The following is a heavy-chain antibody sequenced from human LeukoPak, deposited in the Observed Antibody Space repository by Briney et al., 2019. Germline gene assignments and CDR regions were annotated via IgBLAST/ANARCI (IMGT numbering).Heavy chain of an antibody. D-gene: IGHD3-22*01. CDR3: ASLRPDYYDVSR. Sequence: SETLSLTCAVYGGSFSGYYWSWIRQPPGKGLEWIGEINHSGSTNYNPSLKSRVTISVDTSKNQFSLKLSSVTAADTAVYYCASLRPDYYDVSRWGQGTLVTVSS. CDR2: INHSGST. CDR1: GGSFSGYY. V-gene: IGHV4-34*01. J-gene: IGHJ4*02.